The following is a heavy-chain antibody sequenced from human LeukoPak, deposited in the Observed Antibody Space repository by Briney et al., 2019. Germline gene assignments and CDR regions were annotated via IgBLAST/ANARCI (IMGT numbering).Heavy chain of an antibody. V-gene: IGHV1-18*01. CDR1: GYTFTSYG. CDR3: ARVRFPYFDY. Sequence: GASVKVSCKASGYTFTSYGISWVRQAPGQGLEWMGWISAYNGNTNYAQKFQGRVTMTRNTSISTAYMELSRLRSDDTAAYYCARVRFPYFDYWGQGTLVTVSS. J-gene: IGHJ4*02. D-gene: IGHD3-3*01. CDR2: ISAYNGNT.